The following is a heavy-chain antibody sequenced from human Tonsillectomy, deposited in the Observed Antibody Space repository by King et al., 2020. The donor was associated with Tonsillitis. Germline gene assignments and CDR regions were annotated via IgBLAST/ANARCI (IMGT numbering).Heavy chain of an antibody. D-gene: IGHD3-10*01. CDR2: ISGSRSTI. J-gene: IGHJ4*02. CDR1: GFTFSSYG. CDR3: ARSFGSGSFDYYFDY. V-gene: IGHV3-48*01. Sequence: VQLVESGGGLVQPGGSLRLSCAASGFTFSSYGMSWVRQAPGKGLEWVSYISGSRSTIYYADSVKGRFTISRDNAKNSLYLQMNSLRAEDTALYYCARSFGSGSFDYYFDYWGQGTLVTVSS.